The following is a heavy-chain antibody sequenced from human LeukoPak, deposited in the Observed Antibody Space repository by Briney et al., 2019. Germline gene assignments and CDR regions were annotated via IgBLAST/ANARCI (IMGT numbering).Heavy chain of an antibody. Sequence: ASVKVSCKASGYTFTSYDINWVRQATGQGLEWMGWMNPNSGNTGYAQKFQGRVTMTRNTSISTAYMELSSLRSEDTAVYYCARGRSSKVREVTTKYYFDYWGQGTLVTVSS. J-gene: IGHJ4*02. CDR2: MNPNSGNT. CDR1: GYTFTSYD. D-gene: IGHD3-10*01. CDR3: ARGRSSKVREVTTKYYFDY. V-gene: IGHV1-8*01.